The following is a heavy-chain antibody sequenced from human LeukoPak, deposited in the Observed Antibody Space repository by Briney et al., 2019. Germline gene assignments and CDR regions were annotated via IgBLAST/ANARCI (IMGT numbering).Heavy chain of an antibody. J-gene: IGHJ4*02. Sequence: PSQTLSLTCTVSGGSISSGDYYWSWIRQPPGKGLEWIGYIYYSGSTYYNPSLKSRVTISVDTSKNQFSLRLSSVTAADTAVYYCARDTHDYGGLNYWGQGTLVTVSS. V-gene: IGHV4-30-4*08. CDR3: ARDTHDYGGLNY. CDR1: GGSISSGDYY. D-gene: IGHD4-23*01. CDR2: IYYSGST.